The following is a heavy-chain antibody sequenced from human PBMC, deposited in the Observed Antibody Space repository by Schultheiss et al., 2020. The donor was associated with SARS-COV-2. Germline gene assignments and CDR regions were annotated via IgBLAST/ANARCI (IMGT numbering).Heavy chain of an antibody. CDR1: GFTFSSYA. CDR3: ARVVPAASFSFDY. D-gene: IGHD2-2*01. V-gene: IGHV3-30*04. Sequence: GGSLRLSCAASGFTFSSYAMHWVRQAPGKGLEWVAVISYDGSNKYYADSVKGRFTISRDNSKNTLYLQMNSLRAEDTAIYFCARVVPAASFSFDYWGQGTLVTVSS. J-gene: IGHJ4*02. CDR2: ISYDGSNK.